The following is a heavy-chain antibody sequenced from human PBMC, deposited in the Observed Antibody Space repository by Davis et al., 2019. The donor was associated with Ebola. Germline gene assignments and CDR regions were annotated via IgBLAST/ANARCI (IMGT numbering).Heavy chain of an antibody. J-gene: IGHJ4*02. V-gene: IGHV1-2*02. Sequence: ASVKVSCKASGYTFTGYYIHWVRQAPGQGLEWMGWINPNSGGTNYAQKFQGRVTMTRDTSISTVYMEMSTVRSDDTAVYYCARVVGATEIDYWGQGTLVSVSS. CDR3: ARVVGATEIDY. D-gene: IGHD1-26*01. CDR1: GYTFTGYY. CDR2: INPNSGGT.